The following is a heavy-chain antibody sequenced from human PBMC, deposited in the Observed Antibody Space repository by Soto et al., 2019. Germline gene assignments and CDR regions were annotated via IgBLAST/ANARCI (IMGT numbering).Heavy chain of an antibody. CDR3: ARESGDSSGWSIYYFDY. CDR2: IYTSGST. J-gene: IGHJ4*02. V-gene: IGHV4-4*07. CDR1: GGSIISYY. D-gene: IGHD6-19*01. Sequence: KASETLSLTCTVSGGSIISYYWSWIRQPAGKGLEWIGRIYTSGSTNYNPSLKSRVTMSVDTSKNQFSLKLSSVTAADTAVYYCARESGDSSGWSIYYFDYWGQGTLVTVS.